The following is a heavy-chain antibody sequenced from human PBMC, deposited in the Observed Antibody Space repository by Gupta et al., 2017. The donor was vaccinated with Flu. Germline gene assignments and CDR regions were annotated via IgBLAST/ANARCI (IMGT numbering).Heavy chain of an antibody. D-gene: IGHD6-19*01. CDR3: AKGDRSGWAY. V-gene: IGHV3-23*01. CDR2: ISGSGGTT. J-gene: IGHJ4*02. Sequence: MSWDRQAPGKGLEWVSAISGSGGTTHYADSVKGRFTISRDNSKNTLYLQMNSLRAEDTAVYYCAKGDRSGWAYWGQGTLVTVSS.